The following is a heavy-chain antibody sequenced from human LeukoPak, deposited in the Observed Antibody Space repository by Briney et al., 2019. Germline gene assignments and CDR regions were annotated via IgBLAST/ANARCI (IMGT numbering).Heavy chain of an antibody. CDR1: GFTFSSYW. CDR2: IMEDGSEK. Sequence: PGGSLRLSCAASGFTFSSYWMSWVRQAPGKGLEWVANIMEDGSEKYYVDSVKGRFTISRDNAKNSLYLQMDSLRGEDTAVYYCARGGCSSDNCYWGQGTLVTVSS. V-gene: IGHV3-7*01. D-gene: IGHD2-2*01. J-gene: IGHJ4*02. CDR3: ARGGCSSDNCY.